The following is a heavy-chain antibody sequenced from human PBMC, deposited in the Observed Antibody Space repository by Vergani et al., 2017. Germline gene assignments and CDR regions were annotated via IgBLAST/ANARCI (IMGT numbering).Heavy chain of an antibody. CDR2: IKRDGTET. V-gene: IGHV3-7*01. CDR1: GFTFGDYY. Sequence: EVHLEESGGGLVQPGGSLRLSCAASGFTFGDYYMAWIRLAPGKGLDWVASIKRDGTETFYVDSVKGRFTISRDNAKTTLYLQMNSLRDEDRGVYYCAGDETDIVVVPAAIGAFDIWGQGTMVTVSS. CDR3: AGDETDIVVVPAAIGAFDI. J-gene: IGHJ3*02. D-gene: IGHD2-2*02.